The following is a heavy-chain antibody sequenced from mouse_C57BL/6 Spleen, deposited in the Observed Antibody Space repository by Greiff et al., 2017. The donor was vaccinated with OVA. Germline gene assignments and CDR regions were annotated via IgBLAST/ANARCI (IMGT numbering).Heavy chain of an antibody. CDR3: ASWDYYFDY. Sequence: VQLQQSGPGLVQPSQSLSITCTVSGFSLTSYGVHWVRQSPGKGLEWLGVIWSGGSTDYNAAFISRLSISKDNSKSQVFFKMNSQQADDTAIYYCASWDYYFDYWGQGTTLTVSS. CDR2: IWSGGST. D-gene: IGHD4-1*01. CDR1: GFSLTSYG. J-gene: IGHJ2*01. V-gene: IGHV2-2*01.